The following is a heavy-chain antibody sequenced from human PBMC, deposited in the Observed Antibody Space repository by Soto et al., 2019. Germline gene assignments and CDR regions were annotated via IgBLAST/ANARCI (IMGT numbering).Heavy chain of an antibody. CDR3: ARDLRRGSSSVS. Sequence: QPGGSLRLSCAASGFTFGSYAMHWVRQAPGKGLEWVAVISYDGSNKYYADSVKGRFTISRDNSKNTLYLQMNSLRAEDTAVYYCARDLRRGSSSVSWGQGTLVTVSS. V-gene: IGHV3-30-3*01. CDR1: GFTFGSYA. CDR2: ISYDGSNK. D-gene: IGHD6-6*01. J-gene: IGHJ5*02.